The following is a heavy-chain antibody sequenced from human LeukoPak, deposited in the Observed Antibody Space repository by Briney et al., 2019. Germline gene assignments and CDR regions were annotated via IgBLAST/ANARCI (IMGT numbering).Heavy chain of an antibody. V-gene: IGHV3-33*06. CDR3: AKDLGDSWDNGRRSTWFDP. CDR1: GFTFSSYG. Sequence: PGRSLRLSCAASGFTFSSYGMHWVRQAPGKGLEWVAFIWYDGSNKYYADSVKGRFTISRDNSKNTLYLQMNSLRADDTAVYYCAKDLGDSWDNGRRSTWFDPWGQGTLLTVSS. CDR2: IWYDGSNK. J-gene: IGHJ5*02. D-gene: IGHD3-22*01.